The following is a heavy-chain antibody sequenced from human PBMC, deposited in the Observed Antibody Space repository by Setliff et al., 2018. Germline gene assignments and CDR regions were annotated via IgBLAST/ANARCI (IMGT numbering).Heavy chain of an antibody. Sequence: PGESLKISCKASGYSFPSYWIGWVRQVLGKGLEWMGIIYPGDSHTRYSPSFQGQVTISADKSILTAFLQWTYLKASDSAMYYCARLGRNNSAPPGDYWGQGTLVTVPQ. V-gene: IGHV5-51*01. CDR2: IYPGDSHT. CDR1: GYSFPSYW. D-gene: IGHD6-25*01. CDR3: ARLGRNNSAPPGDY. J-gene: IGHJ4*02.